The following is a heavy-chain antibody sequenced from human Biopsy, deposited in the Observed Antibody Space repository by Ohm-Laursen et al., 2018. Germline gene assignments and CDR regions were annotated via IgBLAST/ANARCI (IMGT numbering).Heavy chain of an antibody. Sequence: VASVKVSCKASGGTFSNYAISWVRQAPGEGLEWMGGIIAVSGLVNYAPKFQGRVSITAGKSTTTAYMELSNLKSEDTAVYYCATPFQYYDSWGGYPPFDHWGQGTLVTVSS. CDR3: ATPFQYYDSWGGYPPFDH. J-gene: IGHJ4*02. V-gene: IGHV1-69*10. D-gene: IGHD3-3*01. CDR1: GGTFSNYA. CDR2: IIAVSGLV.